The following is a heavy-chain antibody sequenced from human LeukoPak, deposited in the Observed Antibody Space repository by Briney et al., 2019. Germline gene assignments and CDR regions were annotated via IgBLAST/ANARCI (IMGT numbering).Heavy chain of an antibody. Sequence: SETLSLTCTVSGGSISSSGYYWGWIGQPQGKGLEWIVSIRYTRDTYYSPSSKSRITISVDTTKKHFSLKLSSVTAADTAVYYCAGPNWYYFDYWGQGTLVTVSS. D-gene: IGHD5-24*01. CDR1: GGSISSSGYY. CDR3: AGPNWYYFDY. CDR2: IRYTRDT. V-gene: IGHV4-39*02. J-gene: IGHJ4*02.